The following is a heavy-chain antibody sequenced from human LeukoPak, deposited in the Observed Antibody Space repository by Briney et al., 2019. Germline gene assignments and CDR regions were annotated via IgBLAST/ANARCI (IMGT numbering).Heavy chain of an antibody. V-gene: IGHV3-74*01. CDR1: GFIFSSYW. J-gene: IGHJ4*02. CDR2: INTDGSST. CDR3: ARDLMIVMVEEEGSADY. D-gene: IGHD3-22*01. Sequence: GGSLRLSCAASGFIFSSYWMHWVRHAPGKGLAWVSRINTDGSSTSYADSVKGRFTISRDNAKNSVYLQMNSLRAEDTAVYYCARDLMIVMVEEEGSADYWGQGTLVTVSS.